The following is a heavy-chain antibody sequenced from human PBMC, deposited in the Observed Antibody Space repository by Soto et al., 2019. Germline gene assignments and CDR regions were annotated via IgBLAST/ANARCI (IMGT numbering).Heavy chain of an antibody. CDR3: ARDRPGYSYGSR. CDR2: ISYDGSNK. CDR1: GFTFSSYA. V-gene: IGHV3-30-3*01. D-gene: IGHD5-18*01. Sequence: ESGGGVVQPGRSLRLSCAASGFTFSSYAMHWVRQAPGKGLEWVAVISYDGSNKYYADSVKGRFTISRDNSKNTLYLQMNSLRAEDTAVYYCARDRPGYSYGSRWGQGTLVTVSS. J-gene: IGHJ4*02.